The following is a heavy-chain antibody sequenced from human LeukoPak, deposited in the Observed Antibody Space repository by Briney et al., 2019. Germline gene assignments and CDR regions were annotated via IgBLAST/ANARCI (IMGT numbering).Heavy chain of an antibody. CDR2: IYHSGST. CDR1: GDSVRSGYH. V-gene: IGHV4-38-2*02. D-gene: IGHD3-3*01. J-gene: IGHJ5*02. CDR3: ARVAEETIFGVVIIGRWFDP. Sequence: PSVTGLLPCTVCGDSVRSGYHGGWIRKPTGKGLEWIGSIYHSGSTYYNPSLKSRVTISVDTSKNQSSLKLSSVTAADTAVYYCARVAEETIFGVVIIGRWFDPWGQGTLVTVPS.